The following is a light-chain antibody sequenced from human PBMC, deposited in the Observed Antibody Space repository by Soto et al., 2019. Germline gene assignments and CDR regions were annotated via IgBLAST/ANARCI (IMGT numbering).Light chain of an antibody. J-gene: IGLJ1*01. Sequence: SYEPTQPPSVSVAPGQAARITCGGDNIGTKRVHWYQQKPGQAPVMLVYDDSGRPSGIPARFSGSNSGNAATLTISRVEAEDEADYYCQVWDSSSDHYVFGTGTKVTVL. CDR1: NIGTKR. CDR2: DDS. V-gene: IGLV3-21*02. CDR3: QVWDSSSDHYV.